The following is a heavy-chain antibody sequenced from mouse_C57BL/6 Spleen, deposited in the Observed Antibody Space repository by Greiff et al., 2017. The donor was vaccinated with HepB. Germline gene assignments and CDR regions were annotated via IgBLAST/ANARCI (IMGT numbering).Heavy chain of an antibody. CDR2: IYPRSGNT. J-gene: IGHJ2*01. Sequence: QVQLKESGAELARPGASVKLSCKASGYTFTSYGISWVKQRTGQGLEWIGEIYPRSGNTYYNEKFKGKATLTADKSSSTAYMELRSLTSEDSAVYFCARILSITTVVATDYWGQGTTLTVSS. D-gene: IGHD1-1*01. CDR3: ARILSITTVVATDY. CDR1: GYTFTSYG. V-gene: IGHV1-81*01.